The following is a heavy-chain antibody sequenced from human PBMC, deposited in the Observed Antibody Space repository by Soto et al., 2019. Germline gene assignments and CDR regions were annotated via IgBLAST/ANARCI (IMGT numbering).Heavy chain of an antibody. Sequence: PSETLSLTCTVSGGSISSGGYYWSWIRQHPGKGLEWIGYIYYSGSTYYNPSLKSRVTISVDTSKNQFSLKLSSVTAADTAVYYCARDRWFKGFDYWGQGTLVTVSS. J-gene: IGHJ4*02. CDR3: ARDRWFKGFDY. V-gene: IGHV4-31*02. D-gene: IGHD3-9*01. CDR2: IYYSGST. CDR1: GGSISSGGYY.